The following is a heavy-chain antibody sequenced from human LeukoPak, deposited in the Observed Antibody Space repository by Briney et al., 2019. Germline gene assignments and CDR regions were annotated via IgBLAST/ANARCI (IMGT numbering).Heavy chain of an antibody. CDR3: ARLLIFGVITALEYFDY. J-gene: IGHJ4*02. CDR2: IYYSGST. V-gene: IGHV4-39*07. D-gene: IGHD3-3*01. Sequence: PSETLSLTCTVSGGSISSSSHYWGWIRQPPGKGLEWIGSIYYSGSTYYNPSLKSRVTISVDTSKNQFSLKLSSVTAADTAVYYCARLLIFGVITALEYFDYWGQGTLVTVSS. CDR1: GGSISSSSHY.